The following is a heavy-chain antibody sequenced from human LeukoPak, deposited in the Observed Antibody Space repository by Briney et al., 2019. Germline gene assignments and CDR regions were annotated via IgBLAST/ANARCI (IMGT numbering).Heavy chain of an antibody. V-gene: IGHV1-2*06. D-gene: IGHD2-15*01. Sequence: ASVKVSCKASGYTFTGYFMHWVLQAPGQGLEWMGRINPNSGGTNYAQKFQGRVTMTRDTSISTAYMELSRLRSDDTAVYYCARDRRVVVAATQENWFDPWGQGTLVTVSS. CDR3: ARDRRVVVAATQENWFDP. CDR2: INPNSGGT. CDR1: GYTFTGYF. J-gene: IGHJ5*02.